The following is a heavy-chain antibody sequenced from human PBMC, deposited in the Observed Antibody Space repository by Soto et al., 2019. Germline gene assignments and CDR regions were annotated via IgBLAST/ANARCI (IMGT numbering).Heavy chain of an antibody. CDR1: GFTFRSYA. V-gene: IGHV3-23*01. CDR3: AITPIAAADDYCFDY. D-gene: IGHD6-13*01. Sequence: GSLSLSCAASGFTFRSYAMSRVRQAPGKGLEWVSAISGSGGSTYYADSVKGRFTISRVNSKNTLYLQMNSLRAEDTAVYYCAITPIAAADDYCFDYWGQGTLVTVSS. J-gene: IGHJ4*02. CDR2: ISGSGGST.